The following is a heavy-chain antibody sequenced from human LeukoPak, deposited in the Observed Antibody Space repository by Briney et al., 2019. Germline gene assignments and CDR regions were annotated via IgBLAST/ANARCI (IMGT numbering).Heavy chain of an antibody. V-gene: IGHV4-34*01. D-gene: IGHD6-6*01. CDR1: SGSLSGYY. Sequence: PSETLSLTCGVYSGSLSGYYWTWIRQPPGKGLEWIGEIHPSGSSHYNPSLESRVIISLDMSKNQFSLNLSSVTAADTAVYYCSRGIDEYKGGNFWGQGTLVTVSS. CDR3: SRGIDEYKGGNF. J-gene: IGHJ4*02. CDR2: IHPSGSS.